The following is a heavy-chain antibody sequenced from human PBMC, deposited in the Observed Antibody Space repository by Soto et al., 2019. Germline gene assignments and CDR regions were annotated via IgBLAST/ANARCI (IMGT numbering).Heavy chain of an antibody. J-gene: IGHJ3*02. Sequence: SETLSLTCTVSGGSISSYYWSWIRQPPGKGLEWIWYIYYSGSTNYNPSLKSRVTISVDTSKNQFSLKLSSVTAADTAVYYCARLDPLGPEAFDIWGQGTMVTVSS. CDR1: GGSISSYY. CDR2: IYYSGST. CDR3: ARLDPLGPEAFDI. V-gene: IGHV4-59*08.